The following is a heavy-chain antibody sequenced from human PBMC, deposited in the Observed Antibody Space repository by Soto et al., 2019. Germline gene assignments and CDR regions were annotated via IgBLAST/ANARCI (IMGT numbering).Heavy chain of an antibody. D-gene: IGHD3-22*01. V-gene: IGHV3-30*19. CDR3: ARGYYYDSSGYYPNY. CDR2: ISYDGSNK. Sequence: PGGSLRLSCAASGFTFSSYGMHWVSQAPGKGLEWVAVISYDGSNKYHADSAKGRFTISRDKSKNTLYLQMNSLRAEDTAVYYCARGYYYDSSGYYPNYWGQGTLVTVSS. CDR1: GFTFSSYG. J-gene: IGHJ4*02.